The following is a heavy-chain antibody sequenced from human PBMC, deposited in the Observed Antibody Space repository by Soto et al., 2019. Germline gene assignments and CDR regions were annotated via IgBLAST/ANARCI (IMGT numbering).Heavy chain of an antibody. V-gene: IGHV4-4*02. CDR1: GGSISSSNW. CDR2: IYHSGGP. CDR3: ARGATGYSSSWYSGASWFDP. Sequence: QVQLQESGPGLVKPSGTLSLTCAVSGGSISSSNWWSWVRQPPGKGLEWIGEIYHSGGPNYNPSLKSLVTISVDKSKNQFSLKLSSVTAADTAVYYCARGATGYSSSWYSGASWFDPWGQGTLVTVSS. J-gene: IGHJ5*02. D-gene: IGHD6-13*01.